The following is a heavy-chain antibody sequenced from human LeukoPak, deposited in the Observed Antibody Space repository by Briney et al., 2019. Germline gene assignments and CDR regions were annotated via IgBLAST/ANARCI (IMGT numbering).Heavy chain of an antibody. CDR1: GFTFSSYG. J-gene: IGHJ4*02. V-gene: IGHV3-30*18. Sequence: GRSLRLSCAASGFTFSSYGMHWVRQAPGKGLEWVAVISYDGGNEDYADSVKGRFTITRDNSKNTLYLQMSSLRAEDTAVYYCAKEDYFGSGSYLGYWGQGTLVTVSS. D-gene: IGHD3-10*01. CDR3: AKEDYFGSGSYLGY. CDR2: ISYDGGNE.